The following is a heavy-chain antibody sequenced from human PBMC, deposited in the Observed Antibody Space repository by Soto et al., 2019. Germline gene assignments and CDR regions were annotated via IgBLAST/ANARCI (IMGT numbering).Heavy chain of an antibody. V-gene: IGHV1-18*01. J-gene: IGHJ5*02. Sequence: ASVKVSCKASGYTFTSYGISWVRQAPGQGLEWMGWISAYNGNTNYAQKLQGRVTMTTDTSTSTAYMELRSLRSDDTAVYYCARDRKIMVRGVPWFDPWGQGTLVTVSS. CDR3: ARDRKIMVRGVPWFDP. CDR1: GYTFTSYG. CDR2: ISAYNGNT. D-gene: IGHD3-10*01.